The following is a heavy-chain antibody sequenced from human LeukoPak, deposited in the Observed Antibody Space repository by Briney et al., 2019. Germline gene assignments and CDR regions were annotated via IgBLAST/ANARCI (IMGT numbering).Heavy chain of an antibody. CDR1: GVSFSGYY. Sequence: SETLSLTCAVYGVSFSGYYWSWIRQPPGKGLEWIGEINHSGSTNYNPSLKSRVTISVDTSKNQFSLKLSSVTAADTAVYYCAISSYSYGFYGMDVWGQGTTVTVSS. V-gene: IGHV4-34*01. J-gene: IGHJ6*02. CDR3: AISSYSYGFYGMDV. D-gene: IGHD5-18*01. CDR2: INHSGST.